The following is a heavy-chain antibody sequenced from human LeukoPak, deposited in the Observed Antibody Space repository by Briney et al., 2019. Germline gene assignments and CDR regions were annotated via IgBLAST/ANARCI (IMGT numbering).Heavy chain of an antibody. CDR2: TKGDGSEK. Sequence: GGSLRLSCVASDFNFRSNWMDWVRQAPGKGLEWVANTKGDGSEKNYVDSVKGRFSISRDNAKNSLYLEMNSLRAEDTGVYYCAKEGDWNLDYWGQGALVTVSS. V-gene: IGHV3-7*04. J-gene: IGHJ4*02. D-gene: IGHD1-1*01. CDR3: AKEGDWNLDY. CDR1: DFNFRSNW.